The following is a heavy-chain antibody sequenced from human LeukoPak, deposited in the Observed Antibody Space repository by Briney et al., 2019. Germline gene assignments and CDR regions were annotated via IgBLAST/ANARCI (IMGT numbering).Heavy chain of an antibody. CDR2: TSGSGGSK. Sequence: PGGSLRLSCAASGFTFKSHAMSWVRQAPGGGLEWVSATSGSGGSKFYADSVKGRFTISRDNSKDTLFLQMNSLRAEDTAIYYCAKFPSYDSSGHDGFDVWGQGTRVTVSS. CDR3: AKFPSYDSSGHDGFDV. CDR1: GFTFKSHA. J-gene: IGHJ3*01. D-gene: IGHD3-22*01. V-gene: IGHV3-23*01.